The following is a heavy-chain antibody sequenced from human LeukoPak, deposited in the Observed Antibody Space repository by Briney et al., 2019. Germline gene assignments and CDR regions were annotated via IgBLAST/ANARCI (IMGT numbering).Heavy chain of an antibody. Sequence: GRSLRLSCAASGFTFDDYAMHWVRQAPGKGLEWVSGISWNSGSIGYADSVKGRFTISRDNAKNSLYLQMNSLRAEDTALYYCVKDHGSGSYYYGMDVWGQGTTVTVSS. CDR1: GFTFDDYA. CDR2: ISWNSGSI. V-gene: IGHV3-9*01. J-gene: IGHJ6*02. CDR3: VKDHGSGSYYYGMDV. D-gene: IGHD3-10*01.